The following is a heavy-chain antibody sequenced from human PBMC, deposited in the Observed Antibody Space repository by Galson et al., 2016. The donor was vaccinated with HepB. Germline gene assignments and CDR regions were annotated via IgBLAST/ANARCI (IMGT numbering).Heavy chain of an antibody. CDR3: AKDVWRGSGTDHYGMDV. D-gene: IGHD1-1*01. J-gene: IGHJ6*02. V-gene: IGHV3-30*18. CDR1: GFTFSSYG. CDR2: ISYDGSDK. Sequence: SLRLSCAAYGFTFSSYGMHWVRQAPGKGLAWVAVISYDGSDKYYADSVKGRFTISRDNSKNTLYLQMSSLRAEDTAVYYCAKDVWRGSGTDHYGMDVWGQGTTVTVSS.